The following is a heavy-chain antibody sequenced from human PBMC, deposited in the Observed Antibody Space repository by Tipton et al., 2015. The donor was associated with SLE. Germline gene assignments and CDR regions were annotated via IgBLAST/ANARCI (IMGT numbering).Heavy chain of an antibody. CDR3: ARVGAASGARYFDP. D-gene: IGHD3-16*01. J-gene: IGHJ5*02. CDR2: IFYSGST. V-gene: IGHV4-31*03. Sequence: TLSLTCTVSGGSMSSSGYYWSWVRQHPGRGLEWLAYIFYSGSTYYNPSLKSRLNISVDRSNNQFSLKLTSVTAADTAVYYCARVGAASGARYFDPWGQGMLVTVSS. CDR1: GGSMSSSGYY.